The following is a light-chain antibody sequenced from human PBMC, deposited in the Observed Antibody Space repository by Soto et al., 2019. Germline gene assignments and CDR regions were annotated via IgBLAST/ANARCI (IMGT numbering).Light chain of an antibody. J-gene: IGKJ5*01. CDR3: QQRSNWPIT. CDR1: QSVSSSY. Sequence: IVFTQCPSTLSLSPVERATLSCRASQSVSSSYLAWYQQKPGQAPRLLIYDASNRATGIPARFSGSGSGTDFTLTISSLEPEDFAVYYCQQRSNWPITFGQGTRLEIK. V-gene: IGKV3-11*01. CDR2: DAS.